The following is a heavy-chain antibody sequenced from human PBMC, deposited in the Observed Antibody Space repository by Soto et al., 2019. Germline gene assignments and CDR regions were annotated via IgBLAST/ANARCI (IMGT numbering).Heavy chain of an antibody. CDR1: GFTFSSYE. D-gene: IGHD3-22*01. CDR2: ISSSGSTI. Sequence: EVQLVESGGGLVQPGGSLRLSCAASGFTFSSYEMNWVRQAPGKGLEWVSYISSSGSTIYYADSVKGRFTISRDNAKNSLYLQMNSLRAEDTAVYYCARSERITMIVVVIPRYYGMDVWGQGTTVTVSS. J-gene: IGHJ6*02. CDR3: ARSERITMIVVVIPRYYGMDV. V-gene: IGHV3-48*03.